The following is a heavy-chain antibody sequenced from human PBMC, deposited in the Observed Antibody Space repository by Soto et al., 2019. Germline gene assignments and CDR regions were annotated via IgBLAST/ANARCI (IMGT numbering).Heavy chain of an antibody. D-gene: IGHD2-2*01. V-gene: IGHV1-2*04. J-gene: IGHJ6*02. CDR2: INPNSGGT. CDR3: ARWPIVPADYYYGMDV. Sequence: LEWMGWINPNSGGTNYAQKFQGWVTMTRDTSISTAYMELSRLRSDDTAVYYCARWPIVPADYYYGMDVWGQGTTVTVSS.